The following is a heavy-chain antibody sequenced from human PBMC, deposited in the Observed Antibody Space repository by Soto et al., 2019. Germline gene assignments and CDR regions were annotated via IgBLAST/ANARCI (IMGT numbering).Heavy chain of an antibody. D-gene: IGHD2-2*01. J-gene: IGHJ4*02. CDR3: ARSVYCSSTSCQKSNYYFDY. CDR1: GYTFTSYY. Sequence: ASVKVSCRASGYTFTSYYMYWVRQAPGQGLEWMGIINPSGGSTSYAQKFQGRVTVTRDTSTSTVYMELSSLRSEDTAVYYCARSVYCSSTSCQKSNYYFDYWGQGTLVTVSS. V-gene: IGHV1-46*01. CDR2: INPSGGST.